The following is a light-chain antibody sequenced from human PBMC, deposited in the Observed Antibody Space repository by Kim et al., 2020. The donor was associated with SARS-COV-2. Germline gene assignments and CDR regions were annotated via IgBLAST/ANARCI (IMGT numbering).Light chain of an antibody. CDR2: VESSGDY. CDR1: SGYTTYI. V-gene: IGLV4-60*03. CDR3: ETWHSESAVV. J-gene: IGLJ2*01. Sequence: QLVLTQSSSASASLGSSVKLTCTLSSGYTTYIIAWHQQQPGKAPRFLMKVESSGDYKRGSGVPDRFSGSSSGADRYLTISNLQSEDEADYHCETWHSESAVVFGGGTQLTVL.